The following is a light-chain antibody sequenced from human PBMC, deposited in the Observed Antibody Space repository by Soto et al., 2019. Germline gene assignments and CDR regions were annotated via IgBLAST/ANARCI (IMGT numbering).Light chain of an antibody. V-gene: IGKV3-11*01. CDR1: QSVGSY. J-gene: IGKJ4*01. Sequence: EIVLIQSPATLSLSPGERATLSCRASQSVGSYLAWYQHKPGQAPRLLISDASNRATGIPARFSGSGSETDFTLTISSLEPEDSAVYYWQQRSNWPSLTFGGGTKVDIK. CDR2: DAS. CDR3: QQRSNWPSLT.